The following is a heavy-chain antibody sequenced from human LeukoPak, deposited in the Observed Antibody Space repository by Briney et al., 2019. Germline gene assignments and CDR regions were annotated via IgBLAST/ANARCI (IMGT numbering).Heavy chain of an antibody. CDR1: GFTFSSYS. Sequence: PGGSLRLSCAASGFTFSSYSMNWVRQAPGKGLEWVSSISSSSSYIYYADSVKGRFTISRDNAKNSLYLQMNSLRAEDTAVYYCAGEARSIAAAGPKEYWGQGTLVTVSS. D-gene: IGHD6-13*01. CDR2: ISSSSSYI. CDR3: AGEARSIAAAGPKEY. J-gene: IGHJ4*02. V-gene: IGHV3-21*01.